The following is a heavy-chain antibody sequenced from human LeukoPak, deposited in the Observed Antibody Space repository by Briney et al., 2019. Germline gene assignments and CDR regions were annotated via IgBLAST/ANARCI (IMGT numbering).Heavy chain of an antibody. V-gene: IGHV4-4*07. CDR1: GGSISSYY. J-gene: IGHJ4*02. D-gene: IGHD6-13*01. CDR2: INTSGTS. CDR3: ARARPSSSYSSSWWRGGYYFDY. Sequence: SSETLSLTCNVSGGSISSYYWSWIRQPAGKGLEWIGRINTSGTSNYNPSLRSRVTMSVDTSKNQFSLNLTSVTAADTAVYYCARARPSSSYSSSWWRGGYYFDYWGQGTLVTVSS.